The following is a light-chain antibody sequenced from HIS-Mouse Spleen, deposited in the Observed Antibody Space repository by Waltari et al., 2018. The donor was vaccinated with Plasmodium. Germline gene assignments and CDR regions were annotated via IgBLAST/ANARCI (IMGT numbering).Light chain of an antibody. Sequence: QSALTQPASVSGSPGQSITISCTGTSSDVGSYNLVSWYQQPPGKAPKLMIYEGSKRPSGFSNRFSGSKSGNTASLTISGLQAEDEADYYCCSYAGSSTNWVFGGGTKLTVL. CDR1: SSDVGSYNL. CDR3: CSYAGSSTNWV. CDR2: EGS. V-gene: IGLV2-23*01. J-gene: IGLJ3*02.